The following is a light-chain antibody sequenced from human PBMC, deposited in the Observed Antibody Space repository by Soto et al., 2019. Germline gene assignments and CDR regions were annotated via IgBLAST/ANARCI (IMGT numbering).Light chain of an antibody. V-gene: IGKV3-20*01. CDR1: QSVSSSY. J-gene: IGKJ1*01. Sequence: EIVLTQSPDTLSLSPGERATFSCRASQSVSSSYLAWYQQKPGQAPRLLISGASSRATGIPDRFSGSGSGTDFTLTISRLDPEDFALYYCQHYGSSPWTFGQGTKVDIK. CDR2: GAS. CDR3: QHYGSSPWT.